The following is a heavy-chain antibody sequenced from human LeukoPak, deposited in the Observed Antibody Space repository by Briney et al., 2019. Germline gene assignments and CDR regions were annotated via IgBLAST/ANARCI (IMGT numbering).Heavy chain of an antibody. Sequence: GGSLRLSCAASGFTSSSYGMHWVRQAPGKGLEWVAFIRYDGSNKYYADSVKGRFTISRDNSKNTLYLQMNSLRAEDTAVYYCAKAEGIAAAGTDYWGQGTLVTVSS. CDR3: AKAEGIAAAGTDY. CDR1: GFTSSSYG. V-gene: IGHV3-30*02. CDR2: IRYDGSNK. J-gene: IGHJ4*02. D-gene: IGHD6-13*01.